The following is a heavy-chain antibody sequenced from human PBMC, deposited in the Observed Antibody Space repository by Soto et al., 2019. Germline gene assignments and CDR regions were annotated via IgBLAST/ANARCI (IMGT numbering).Heavy chain of an antibody. V-gene: IGHV3-11*01. CDR3: ARGFWSGYYLRPDYYYMDV. Sequence: GGSLRLSCAASGFTLSDYYMSWIRQAPGKGLEWVSYISSSGSTIYYADSVKGRFTISRDNAKNSPYLQMNSLRAEDTAVYYCARGFWSGYYLRPDYYYMDVWGKGTTVTVSS. D-gene: IGHD3-3*01. CDR1: GFTLSDYY. CDR2: ISSSGSTI. J-gene: IGHJ6*03.